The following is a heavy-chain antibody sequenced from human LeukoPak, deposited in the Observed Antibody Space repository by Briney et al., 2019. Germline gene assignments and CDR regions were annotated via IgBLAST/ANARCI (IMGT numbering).Heavy chain of an antibody. D-gene: IGHD3-10*01. V-gene: IGHV3-30*18. CDR1: GFTFSSYG. J-gene: IGHJ5*02. CDR3: AKDSGGLVPFDP. CDR2: TSYDGSNK. Sequence: GGSLRLSCAASGFTFSSYGMHWVRQAPGKGLEWVAVTSYDGSNKYYADSVKGRFTISRDNSKNTLYLQMNSLRAEDTAVYYCAKDSGGLVPFDPWGRGTQVTVSS.